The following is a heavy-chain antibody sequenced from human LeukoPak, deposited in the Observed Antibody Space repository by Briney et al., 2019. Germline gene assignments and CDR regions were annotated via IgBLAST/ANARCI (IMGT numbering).Heavy chain of an antibody. CDR1: GFTFSSYS. CDR3: ARDTGLGELSLPVVSLDY. J-gene: IGHJ4*02. V-gene: IGHV3-21*01. Sequence: PGGSLRLSCAASGFTFSSYSMNWVRQAPGKGLEWVSSISSSSSYIYYADSVKGRFTISRDNAKNSLYLQMNSLRAEDTAVYYCARDTGLGELSLPVVSLDYWGQGTLVTVSS. D-gene: IGHD3-16*02. CDR2: ISSSSSYI.